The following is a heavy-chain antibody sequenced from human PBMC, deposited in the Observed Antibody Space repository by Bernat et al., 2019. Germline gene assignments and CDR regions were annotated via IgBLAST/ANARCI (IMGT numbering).Heavy chain of an antibody. J-gene: IGHJ6*03. D-gene: IGHD4-17*01. Sequence: EVQLVESGGGLVQPGGSLRLSCAASGFTFSIYSMNWVRQAPGKGLEWIAYITSDTKTIHYADSVKGRFTISRDNAKNTLYLQMNSLRAEDTAVYYCAKPPFDYGDYDYYYYMDVWGKGTTVTVSS. CDR1: GFTFSIYS. CDR2: ITSDTKTI. V-gene: IGHV3-48*01. CDR3: AKPPFDYGDYDYYYYMDV.